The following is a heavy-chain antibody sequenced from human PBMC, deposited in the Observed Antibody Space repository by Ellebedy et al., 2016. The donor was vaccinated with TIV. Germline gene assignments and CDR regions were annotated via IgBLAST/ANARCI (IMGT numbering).Heavy chain of an antibody. CDR3: ARDGRYCSSTNCYFEY. J-gene: IGHJ4*02. CDR2: ISESGGT. Sequence: GESLKISCVASGFTVSSSAMSWVRQAPGKGLEWVSHISESGGTNYADSVKGRFTISRDNSKNTLYLQMNSLRAEDTAQYYCARDGRYCSSTNCYFEYWGQGTLVTVSS. D-gene: IGHD2-2*01. CDR1: GFTVSSSA. V-gene: IGHV3-23*01.